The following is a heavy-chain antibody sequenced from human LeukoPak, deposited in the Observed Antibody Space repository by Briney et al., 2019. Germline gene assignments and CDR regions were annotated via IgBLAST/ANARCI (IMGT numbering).Heavy chain of an antibody. CDR1: GFTFSSYA. J-gene: IGHJ4*02. Sequence: GGSLRLSCAASGFTFSSYAMNWVRQAPGKGLEWVSTISGSGGSTYYADSVKGRFTISRDNSKNTLYLQMNSLRAEDTAVYYCAKDGNYFDRSGYYPFDYWGQGTLVTVSS. V-gene: IGHV3-23*01. D-gene: IGHD3-22*01. CDR2: ISGSGGST. CDR3: AKDGNYFDRSGYYPFDY.